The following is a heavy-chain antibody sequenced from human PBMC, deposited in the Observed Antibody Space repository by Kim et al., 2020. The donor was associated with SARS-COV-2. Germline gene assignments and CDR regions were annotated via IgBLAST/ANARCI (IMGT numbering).Heavy chain of an antibody. J-gene: IGHJ4*02. CDR3: ARTRGVVDY. D-gene: IGHD3-10*01. V-gene: IGHV6-1*01. CDR2: WYK. Sequence: WYKDYAVSVKSRIPINPDPSKNPFSLQLNSVTPEDTAVYYCARTRGVVDYWGQGTLVTVSS.